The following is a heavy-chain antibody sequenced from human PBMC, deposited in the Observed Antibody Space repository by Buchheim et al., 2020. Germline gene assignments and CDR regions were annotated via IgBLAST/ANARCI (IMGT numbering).Heavy chain of an antibody. CDR1: GFILSSFG. Sequence: VQLVESGGGVVQPGKSLRLSCAASGFILSSFGIHWVRQAPGKGLEWLALMWDDGNENYYADSVKGRFTLLRDNAKNTLYLQMNSLRVEDTAVYFCARGYSGSYWSFEDWGQGTL. J-gene: IGHJ4*02. CDR3: ARGYSGSYWSFED. CDR2: MWDDGNEN. V-gene: IGHV3-33*01. D-gene: IGHD1-26*01.